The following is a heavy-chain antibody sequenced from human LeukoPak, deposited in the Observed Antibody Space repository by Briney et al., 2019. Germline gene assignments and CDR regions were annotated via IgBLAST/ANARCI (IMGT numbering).Heavy chain of an antibody. J-gene: IGHJ6*03. CDR3: VRHQEGMVRGVLYYMDV. CDR2: IYYTGNT. D-gene: IGHD3-10*01. CDR1: GYSISTSDHY. Sequence: SETLSLTCTVSGYSISTSDHYWGWIRQPPGKGLEWIGSIYYTGNTYYNPSLKSRVTISVDTSKNQFSLKLSSVTAADTAVYYCVRHQEGMVRGVLYYMDVWGTGTTVTISS. V-gene: IGHV4-39*01.